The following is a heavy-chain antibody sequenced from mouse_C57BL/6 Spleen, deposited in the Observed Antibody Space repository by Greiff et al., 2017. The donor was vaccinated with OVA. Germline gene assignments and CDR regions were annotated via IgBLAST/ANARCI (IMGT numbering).Heavy chain of an antibody. CDR1: GYTFTEYT. J-gene: IGHJ3*01. CDR2: FYPGSGSI. CDR3: ARRAAPGYYYGSSYWFAY. V-gene: IGHV1-62-2*01. Sequence: QVQLKESGAELVKPGASVKLSCKASGYTFTEYTIHWVKQRSGQGLEWIGWFYPGSGSIKYNENFKDKATLTVDKSSSSVYMELSRWTSEDSAVYFCARRAAPGYYYGSSYWFAYWGQGTLVTVSA. D-gene: IGHD1-1*01.